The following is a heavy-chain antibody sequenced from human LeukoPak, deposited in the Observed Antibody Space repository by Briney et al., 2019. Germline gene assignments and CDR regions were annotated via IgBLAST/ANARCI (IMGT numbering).Heavy chain of an antibody. V-gene: IGHV1-2*02. CDR3: AGEGAASGLYYFDY. CDR1: GYSFTGYF. J-gene: IGHJ4*02. D-gene: IGHD6-13*01. CDR2: INTHSGDA. Sequence: GASVXVSYKASGYSFTGYFMHWVRQAPGQGLEWMGWINTHSGDADYAQKFQGRVTMSRDTSISTAYMELSSLRSDDTAVYYCAGEGAASGLYYFDYWGQGTLVTVSS.